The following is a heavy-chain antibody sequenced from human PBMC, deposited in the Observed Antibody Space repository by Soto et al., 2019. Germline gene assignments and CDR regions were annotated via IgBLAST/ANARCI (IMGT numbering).Heavy chain of an antibody. V-gene: IGHV3-74*01. CDR1: GFTFSSYW. J-gene: IGHJ4*02. Sequence: GGSLRLSCAASGFTFSSYWMHWVRQAPGKGLVWVSRINSDGSSTSYADSVKGRFTISRDNAKNTLYLQMNSLRAEDTAVYYCARRYSSGWSKIYYFDYWGQGTLVTVSS. CDR3: ARRYSSGWSKIYYFDY. CDR2: INSDGSST. D-gene: IGHD6-19*01.